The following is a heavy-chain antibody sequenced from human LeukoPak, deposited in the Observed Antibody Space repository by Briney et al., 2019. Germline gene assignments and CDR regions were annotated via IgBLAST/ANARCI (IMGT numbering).Heavy chain of an antibody. D-gene: IGHD2-15*01. Sequence: GGSLRLSCAASGFTFSTYWMNRVRQAPGKGLEWVANIKQDGSEKYYVDSVKGRFTISRDNAKNSVYLQMNSLRAEDTAVYYCARARYCSGGSCYSSYYFDYWGQGTLVTVSS. CDR1: GFTFSTYW. V-gene: IGHV3-7*04. CDR3: ARARYCSGGSCYSSYYFDY. J-gene: IGHJ4*02. CDR2: IKQDGSEK.